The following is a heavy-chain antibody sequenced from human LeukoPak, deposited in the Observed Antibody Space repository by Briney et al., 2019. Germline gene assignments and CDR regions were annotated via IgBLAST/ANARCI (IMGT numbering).Heavy chain of an antibody. CDR3: ARDRTNIAAAGGYYYYGMDV. CDR2: ISSSSSYI. CDR1: GFTFSSYS. Sequence: PGGSLRLSCAASGFTFSSYSMNWVRQAPGKGLEWVSSISSSSSYIYYADSVKGRFTISRDNAKNSLYLRMNSLRAEDTAVYYCARDRTNIAAAGGYYYYGMDVWGQGTTVTVSS. D-gene: IGHD6-13*01. V-gene: IGHV3-21*01. J-gene: IGHJ6*02.